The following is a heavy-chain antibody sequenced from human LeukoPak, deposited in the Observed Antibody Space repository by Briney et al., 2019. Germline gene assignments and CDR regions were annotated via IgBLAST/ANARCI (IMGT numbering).Heavy chain of an antibody. D-gene: IGHD3-22*01. CDR1: GFTFSNYA. J-gene: IGHJ4*02. CDR2: ISGSGGST. V-gene: IGHV3-23*01. CDR3: AKDPTMIVVVIPDY. Sequence: GGSLRLSCAAPGFTFSNYAMSWVRQAPGKGLEWVSAISGSGGSTYYADSVKGRFTISRDNSKNTLYLQMNSLRAEDTAVYYCAKDPTMIVVVIPDYWGQGTLVTVSS.